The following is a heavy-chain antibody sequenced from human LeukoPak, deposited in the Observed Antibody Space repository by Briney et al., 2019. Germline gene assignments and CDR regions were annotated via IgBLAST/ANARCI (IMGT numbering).Heavy chain of an antibody. J-gene: IGHJ6*02. CDR3: AKDFPHWYEVPHGMDV. V-gene: IGHV3-48*03. Sequence: GGSLRLSCAASGFGFGQYEMNWVRQAPGKGGEGIGYISVLAAPFYYGVSAVGRFTISNGDAQNSLYLQMNGLRVEDTAIYYCAKDFPHWYEVPHGMDVWGQGTTVTV. CDR1: GFGFGQYE. CDR2: ISVLAAPF. D-gene: IGHD1-14*01.